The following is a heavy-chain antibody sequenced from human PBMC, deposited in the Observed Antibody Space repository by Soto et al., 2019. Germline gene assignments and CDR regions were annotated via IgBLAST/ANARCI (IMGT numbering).Heavy chain of an antibody. CDR2: LSGSLNSA. Sequence: PVGSLRRSCAAGGFTFRDYAMSCVRQSPGKCLEWVSTLSGSLNSAFYADSVKGRFTISRDSSDNILYLQMNILRDEDTAVYYCARDAGGSNFGVIQHFLDSWGQGTLFTVSS. J-gene: IGHJ4*03. V-gene: IGHV3-23*01. CDR1: GFTFRDYA. D-gene: IGHD3-3*01. CDR3: ARDAGGSNFGVIQHFLDS.